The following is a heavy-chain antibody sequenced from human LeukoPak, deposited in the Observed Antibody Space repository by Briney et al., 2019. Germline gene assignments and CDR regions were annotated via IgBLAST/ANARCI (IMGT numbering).Heavy chain of an antibody. CDR3: ARGGLNGAHYYDSSGYPDY. CDR1: GFTFSSYS. J-gene: IGHJ4*02. CDR2: ISSSSSTI. Sequence: GGSLRLSCAASGFTFSSYSMNWVRQAPGKGLEWVSYISSSSSTIYYADSVKGRFTISRDNAKNSLYLQMNSLRAEDTAVYYCARGGLNGAHYYDSSGYPDYWGQGTLVTVSS. D-gene: IGHD3-22*01. V-gene: IGHV3-48*01.